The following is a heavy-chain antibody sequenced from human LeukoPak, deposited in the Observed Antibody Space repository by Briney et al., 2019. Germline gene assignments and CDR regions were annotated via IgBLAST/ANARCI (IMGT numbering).Heavy chain of an antibody. D-gene: IGHD1-26*01. J-gene: IGHJ4*02. CDR3: ARDWTTYSGSQYYFDF. Sequence: GGALRLSCAASGFTFSSYSMNWVRQAPGKGLEWVSSISSSSSYIYYADSVKGRFTISRDNAKNSLYLQMNTLRAEDTAVYYCARDWTTYSGSQYYFDFWGQGTLVTVSS. V-gene: IGHV3-21*01. CDR1: GFTFSSYS. CDR2: ISSSSSYI.